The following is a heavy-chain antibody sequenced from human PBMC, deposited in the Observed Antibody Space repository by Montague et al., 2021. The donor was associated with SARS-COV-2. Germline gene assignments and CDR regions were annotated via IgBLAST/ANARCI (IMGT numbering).Heavy chain of an antibody. V-gene: IGHV4-34*01. CDR1: GGSFSGYY. Sequence: SETLSLTCAVYGGSFSGYYWYWIRQPPGKGLEWIGEINHSGSTNSNSSPKSKVTMSVDTSKNQFSLKLSSVTAADTAVYYCARGARQGYGVRLGSFDSWGQGTLVTVSS. D-gene: IGHD2-8*01. CDR3: ARGARQGYGVRLGSFDS. J-gene: IGHJ4*02. CDR2: INHSGST.